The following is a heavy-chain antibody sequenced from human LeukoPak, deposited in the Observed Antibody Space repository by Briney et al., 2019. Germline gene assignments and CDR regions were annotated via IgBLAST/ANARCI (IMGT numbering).Heavy chain of an antibody. Sequence: SETLSLTCTVSGGSISSSSYYWGWIRQPPGKGLEWIGSIYYSWSTYYNPSLKSRVTISVDTSKNRLSLKLRSVTAADTAVYYCASHQGGSSLVDYWGQGTLVTVSS. J-gene: IGHJ4*02. CDR2: IYYSWST. D-gene: IGHD2-8*02. V-gene: IGHV4-39*01. CDR3: ASHQGGSSLVDY. CDR1: GGSISSSSYY.